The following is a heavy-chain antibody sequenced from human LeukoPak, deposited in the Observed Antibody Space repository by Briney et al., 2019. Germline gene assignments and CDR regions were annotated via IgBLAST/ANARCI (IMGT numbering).Heavy chain of an antibody. D-gene: IGHD3-3*01. CDR3: AKDYDFWSGYSPYFGY. CDR1: GFTFSSYS. J-gene: IGHJ4*02. V-gene: IGHV3-48*01. Sequence: GGSLRLSCAASGFTFSSYSMNWVRQAPGKGLEWVSYISSSSSTIYYADSVKGRFTISRDNSKNTLYLQMNSLRVEDTAVYYCAKDYDFWSGYSPYFGYWGQGTLVTVSS. CDR2: ISSSSSTI.